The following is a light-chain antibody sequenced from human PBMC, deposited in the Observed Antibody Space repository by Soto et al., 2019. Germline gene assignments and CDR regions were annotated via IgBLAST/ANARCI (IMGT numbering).Light chain of an antibody. J-gene: IGKJ1*01. CDR2: AAS. Sequence: DIAMTPTPSTLSASVGDRVTITCRASQSISSYLNWYQQRPGKAPKLLIYAASSLQSGVPSRFSGSGSGTDFTLTISSLQPEDFATYYCQQSYSTPRTFGQGTKVDIK. V-gene: IGKV1-39*01. CDR3: QQSYSTPRT. CDR1: QSISSY.